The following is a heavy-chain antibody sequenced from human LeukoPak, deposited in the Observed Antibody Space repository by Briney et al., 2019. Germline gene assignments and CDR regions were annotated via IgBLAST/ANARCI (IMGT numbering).Heavy chain of an antibody. V-gene: IGHV1-69*13. J-gene: IGHJ4*02. CDR3: ARDTYYDSSGYYYXYY. D-gene: IGHD3-22*01. CDR1: GGTFSSYA. CDR2: IIPIFGTA. Sequence: SVKVSCKASGGTFSSYAISWVRQAPGQGLEWMGGIIPIFGTANYAQKFQGRVTITADESTSTAYMELSSLRSEDTAVYYCARDTYYDSSGYYYXYYWGQGTLVTVSS.